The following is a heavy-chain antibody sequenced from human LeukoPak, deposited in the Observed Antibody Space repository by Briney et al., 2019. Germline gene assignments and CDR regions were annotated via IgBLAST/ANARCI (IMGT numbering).Heavy chain of an antibody. CDR1: GFTFSSYG. CDR3: ARYPYHSRDYGWIAFDF. V-gene: IGHV4-39*01. D-gene: IGHD3-22*01. J-gene: IGHJ3*01. Sequence: GSLRLSCAASGFTFSSYGMHWVRQAPGKGLEWIGSSYYTGNTYYNPALKSRVTISVDTSKNQCSLRLNSVTAADTAVYFCARYPYHSRDYGWIAFDFWGQGTMVAVSS. CDR2: SYYTGNT.